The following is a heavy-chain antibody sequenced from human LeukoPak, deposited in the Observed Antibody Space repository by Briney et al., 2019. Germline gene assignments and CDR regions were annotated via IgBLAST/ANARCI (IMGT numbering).Heavy chain of an antibody. CDR1: GASISSESYY. J-gene: IGHJ4*02. CDR3: AGQFDSSGSYFY. D-gene: IGHD3-22*01. Sequence: SETLSLTCTVSGASISSESYYWTWIRQPAGKGLEWIGRIYNTGSTKYNPSLKSRATISVDTSKNQFSLKLKFVTAADTAVYYCAGQFDSSGSYFYWGQGTLVTVSS. CDR2: IYNTGST. V-gene: IGHV4-61*02.